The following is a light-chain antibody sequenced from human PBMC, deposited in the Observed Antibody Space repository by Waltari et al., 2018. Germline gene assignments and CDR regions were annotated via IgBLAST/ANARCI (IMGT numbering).Light chain of an antibody. V-gene: IGKV1-NL1*01. Sequence: DVEMIQSPATLSVSVGDRVTITCRASQGIDDSLAWYRQTPGQAPKLLLHDASKLTSGVPARFSGSASGTDYTLNISSLQPEDFATYYCQHYHDYYPLFAFGGGTKVDLK. CDR2: DAS. CDR3: QHYHDYYPLFA. J-gene: IGKJ3*01. CDR1: QGIDDS.